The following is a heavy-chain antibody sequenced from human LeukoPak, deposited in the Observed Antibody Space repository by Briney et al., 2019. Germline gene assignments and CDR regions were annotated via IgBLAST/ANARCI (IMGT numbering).Heavy chain of an antibody. Sequence: SETLSLTCAVYGGSFSGYYWSWIRQPPGKGLEWIGEINHSGSTNYNPSLKSRVTISVDTSKNQFSLKLSSVTAADTAVYYCARDIAVAAPGSHWFDPWGQGTLVTVSS. V-gene: IGHV4-34*01. D-gene: IGHD6-19*01. CDR2: INHSGST. J-gene: IGHJ5*02. CDR3: ARDIAVAAPGSHWFDP. CDR1: GGSFSGYY.